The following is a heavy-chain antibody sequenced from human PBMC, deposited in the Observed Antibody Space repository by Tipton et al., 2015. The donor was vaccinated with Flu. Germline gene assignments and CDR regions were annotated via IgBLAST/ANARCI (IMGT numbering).Heavy chain of an antibody. D-gene: IGHD3-10*02. CDR1: GDSVGSNYY. V-gene: IGHV4-38-2*01. CDR3: ARHTGDSVRGIVDY. J-gene: IGHJ4*02. Sequence: TLSLTCSVSGDSVGSNYYWGWIRQPPGKGLEWIGNIYHTGSTYYNPSLKSRVTISIDTSKNQFSLNMKPVTAADMAVYYCARHTGDSVRGIVDYWGQGTLVTVSS. CDR2: IYHTGST.